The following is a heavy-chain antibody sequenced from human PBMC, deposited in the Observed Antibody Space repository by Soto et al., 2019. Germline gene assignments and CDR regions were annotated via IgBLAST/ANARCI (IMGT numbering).Heavy chain of an antibody. Sequence: PGGSLRLSCAASGFTFSSYAMSWVRQAPGKGLEWVSAISGSGGSTYYADSVKGRFTISRDNSKNTLYLQMNSLRAEDTAVYYCAKLRHQGLLWFGELNYFDYWGQGTLVTVSS. CDR1: GFTFSSYA. V-gene: IGHV3-23*01. J-gene: IGHJ4*02. D-gene: IGHD3-10*01. CDR2: ISGSGGST. CDR3: AKLRHQGLLWFGELNYFDY.